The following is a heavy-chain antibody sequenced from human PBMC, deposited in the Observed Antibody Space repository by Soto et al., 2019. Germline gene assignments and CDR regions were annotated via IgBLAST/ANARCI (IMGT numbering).Heavy chain of an antibody. CDR2: TNPSGGST. Sequence: ASVKVSCKASGYTFTSYYMHWVRQAPGQGLEWMGITNPSGGSTSYAQKFQGRVTMIRDTSTSTVYMELSSLRSEDTAVYYCARMMAGGARPLDYFDYWGQGTLVTVSS. J-gene: IGHJ4*02. D-gene: IGHD6-6*01. CDR3: ARMMAGGARPLDYFDY. CDR1: GYTFTSYY. V-gene: IGHV1-46*03.